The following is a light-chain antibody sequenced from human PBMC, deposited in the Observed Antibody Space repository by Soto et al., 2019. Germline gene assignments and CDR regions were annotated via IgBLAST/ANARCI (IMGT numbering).Light chain of an antibody. J-gene: IGKJ1*01. CDR2: DAS. CDR1: QSISSW. CDR3: QQYNRYWT. Sequence: DIQMTQSPSPLSATAGASVTITCRASQSISSWLAWYQHKPGKAPKLLIYDASNLDSGVPSRFSGGGSGTEFSLTISNLQPDDSATYYCQQYNRYWTFGQGTKVDIK. V-gene: IGKV1-5*01.